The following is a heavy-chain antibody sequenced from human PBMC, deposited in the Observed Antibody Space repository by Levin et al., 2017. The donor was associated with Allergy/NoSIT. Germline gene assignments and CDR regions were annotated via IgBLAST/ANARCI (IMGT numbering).Heavy chain of an antibody. CDR2: ISWNSGSI. V-gene: IGHV3-9*01. CDR3: ASDNIGLPDAFDI. J-gene: IGHJ3*02. D-gene: IGHD3-10*01. Sequence: GGSLRLSCAASGFTFDDYAMHWVRQAPGKGLEWVSGISWNSGSIGYADSVKGRSTISRDNAKNSLYLQMNSLRTEDTALYYCASDNIGLPDAFDIWGQGTMVIVSS. CDR1: GFTFDDYA.